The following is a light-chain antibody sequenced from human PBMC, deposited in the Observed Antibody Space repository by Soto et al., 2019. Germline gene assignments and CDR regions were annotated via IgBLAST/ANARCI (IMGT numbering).Light chain of an antibody. CDR2: DAS. CDR1: QNIRNL. CDR3: QQYNTYST. J-gene: IGKJ5*01. Sequence: DIQLTQSPSTLSAAFGESFTITWRASQNIRNLLAWYQQKPGKAPXTLIYDASTLKTGVPSRFSGSGSGSEFNFTITGLQPDYFATYFCQQYNTYSTFSQGTRMEIK. V-gene: IGKV1-5*01.